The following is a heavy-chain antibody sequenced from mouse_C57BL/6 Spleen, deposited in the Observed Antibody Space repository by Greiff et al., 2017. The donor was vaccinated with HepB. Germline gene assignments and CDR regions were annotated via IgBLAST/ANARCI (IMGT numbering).Heavy chain of an antibody. CDR2: INPNNGGT. D-gene: IGHD3-1*01. CDR3: ARSGNPYYYAMDY. V-gene: IGHV1-18*01. CDR1: GYTFTDYN. J-gene: IGHJ4*01. Sequence: VQLKESGPELVKPGASVKIPCKASGYTFTDYNMDWVKQSHGKSLEWIGDINPNNGGTIYNQKFKGKATLTVDKSSSTAYMELRSLTSEDTAVYYCARSGNPYYYAMDYWGQGTSVTVSS.